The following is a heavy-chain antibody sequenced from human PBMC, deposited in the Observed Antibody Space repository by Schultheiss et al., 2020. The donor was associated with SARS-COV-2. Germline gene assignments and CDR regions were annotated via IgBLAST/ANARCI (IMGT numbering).Heavy chain of an antibody. Sequence: SVKVSCKASGGTFSSYAISWVRQAPGQGLEWMGGIIPIFGTANYAQKFQGRVTITADESTSTAYMELSSLRSEDTAVYYCARQGDEVGYCSSTSCSNWFDPWGQGTLVTVSS. V-gene: IGHV1-69*13. CDR3: ARQGDEVGYCSSTSCSNWFDP. CDR1: GGTFSSYA. CDR2: IIPIFGTA. D-gene: IGHD2-2*01. J-gene: IGHJ5*02.